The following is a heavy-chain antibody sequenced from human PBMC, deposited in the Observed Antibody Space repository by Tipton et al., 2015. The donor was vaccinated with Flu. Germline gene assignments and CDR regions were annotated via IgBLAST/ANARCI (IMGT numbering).Heavy chain of an antibody. V-gene: IGHV4-34*01. CDR1: GGSFSGYY. Sequence: LVQSSETLSLTCAVYGGSFSGYYWSWIRQPPGKGLEWIGEINHSGSTNYNPSLKSRVTISVDTSKNQFSLKLSSVTAADTAVYYCARHSPITGTTGYWGQGTLVTASS. D-gene: IGHD1-7*01. CDR2: INHSGST. J-gene: IGHJ4*02. CDR3: ARHSPITGTTGY.